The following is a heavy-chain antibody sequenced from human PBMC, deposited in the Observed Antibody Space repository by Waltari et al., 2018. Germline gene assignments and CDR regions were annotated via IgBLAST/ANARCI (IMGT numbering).Heavy chain of an antibody. CDR3: SRLDGDGINNYFET. Sequence: QLQLQESGPGLLKPSETLSLRCTVSGASIRSTNHFWGWIRQPPGKGLEWIGTIYYSGSTDYNPSLKSRLTITVDTSKNEFSLQLRSVTASDTSLYYCSRLDGDGINNYFETWGQGTLVTVSS. D-gene: IGHD1-20*01. CDR2: IYYSGST. V-gene: IGHV4-39*01. CDR1: GASIRSTNHF. J-gene: IGHJ4*02.